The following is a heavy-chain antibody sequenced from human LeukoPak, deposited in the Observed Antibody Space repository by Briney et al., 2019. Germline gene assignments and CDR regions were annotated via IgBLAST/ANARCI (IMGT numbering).Heavy chain of an antibody. CDR2: IKSKTDGGTT. Sequence: PGGSLRLSCAASGFTFSNAWMSWVRQAPGKGLEWVGRIKSKTDGGTTDYAAPVKGRFAISRDDSKNTLYLQMDSLRAEDTAVYYCARDHSSSSFDYWGQGTLVTVSS. D-gene: IGHD6-6*01. CDR1: GFTFSNAW. J-gene: IGHJ4*02. CDR3: ARDHSSSSFDY. V-gene: IGHV3-15*01.